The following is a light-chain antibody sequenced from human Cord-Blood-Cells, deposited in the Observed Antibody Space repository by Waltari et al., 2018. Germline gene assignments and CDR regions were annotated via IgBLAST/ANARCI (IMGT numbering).Light chain of an antibody. J-gene: IGLJ2*01. V-gene: IGLV2-14*01. CDR1: SSDVGGYNY. CDR2: DVS. Sequence: QSALTQPASVSGSPGQSITISCTGTSSDVGGYNYVSWYQQHPGKAPKLLIYDVSTRPSGVSNRFSGSKSGNTASLPISGLKAEDEADYYCSSYTSRSTLVFGGGTKLPVL. CDR3: SSYTSRSTLV.